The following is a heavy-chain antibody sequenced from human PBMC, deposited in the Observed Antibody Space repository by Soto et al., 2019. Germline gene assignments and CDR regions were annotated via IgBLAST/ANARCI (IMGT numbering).Heavy chain of an antibody. CDR3: ASLVSLLTPIDS. D-gene: IGHD3-16*01. V-gene: IGHV5-51*07. Sequence: GEALKMACETTAYVFVTYWIDWVDQMPGGGLEWLGLIFPRDFDVRYSPSFEGQVTISADRSTATAFLQWRSLEASDSALYFCASLVSLLTPIDSAGQGPPFTFSS. J-gene: IGHJ5*01. CDR2: IFPRDFDV. CDR1: AYVFVTYW.